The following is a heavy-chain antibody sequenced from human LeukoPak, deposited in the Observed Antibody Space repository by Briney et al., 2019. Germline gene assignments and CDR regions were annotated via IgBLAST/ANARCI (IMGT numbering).Heavy chain of an antibody. CDR3: ARLGLYYYDSSGYAHDAFDI. D-gene: IGHD3-22*01. CDR2: IYPGDSDT. V-gene: IGHV5-51*01. Sequence: GESLKISCKGSGYSFTSYWIGWVRQMPGKGLEWMGIIYPGDSDTRYSPSFQGQVTISADKSISTAYLQWSSLKASDTAMYYCARLGLYYYDSSGYAHDAFDIWGQGTMVIVSS. CDR1: GYSFTSYW. J-gene: IGHJ3*02.